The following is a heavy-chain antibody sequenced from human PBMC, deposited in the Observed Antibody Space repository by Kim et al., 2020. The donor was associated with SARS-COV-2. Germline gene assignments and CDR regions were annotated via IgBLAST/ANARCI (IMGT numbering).Heavy chain of an antibody. Sequence: DSGKGRFTISRANAKNTLYLRMNSLRAEDTAVYYCARGKRGGSYYLLGYWGQGTLVTVSS. V-gene: IGHV3-74*01. D-gene: IGHD1-26*01. CDR3: ARGKRGGSYYLLGY. J-gene: IGHJ4*02.